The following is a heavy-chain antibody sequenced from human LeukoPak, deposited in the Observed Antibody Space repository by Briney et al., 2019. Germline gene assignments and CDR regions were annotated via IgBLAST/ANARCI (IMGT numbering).Heavy chain of an antibody. CDR1: GFTFSSYS. D-gene: IGHD1-14*01. CDR2: ISSSSRYI. V-gene: IGHV3-21*01. J-gene: IGHJ4*02. Sequence: GGSLRLSCAASGFTFSSYSMNWVRQAPGKGLEWVSSISSSSRYIYYADSVKGRFTISRDNAKNSLYLQMNSLRAEDTAVYYCARLPVPQPLPPDYWGQGTLVTVSS. CDR3: ARLPVPQPLPPDY.